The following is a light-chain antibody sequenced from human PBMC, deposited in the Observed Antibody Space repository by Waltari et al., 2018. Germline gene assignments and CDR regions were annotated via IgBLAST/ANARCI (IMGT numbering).Light chain of an antibody. CDR2: VNN. CDR1: ISNIGAGYD. J-gene: IGLJ2*01. V-gene: IGLV1-40*01. CDR3: QSFDGRRTL. Sequence: QSVLTQPPSVSAAPGRRVTISCTGDISNIGAGYDVHWYQQLPETSPKLPILVNNNRPSGVPDRFSASRSGTSASLAITGLQAEYEADYYCQSFDGRRTLFGGGTKLTVL.